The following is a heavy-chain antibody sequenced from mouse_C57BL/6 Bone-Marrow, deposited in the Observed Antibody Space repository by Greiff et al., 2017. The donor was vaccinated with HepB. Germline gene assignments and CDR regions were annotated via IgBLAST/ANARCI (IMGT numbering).Heavy chain of an antibody. D-gene: IGHD1-1*01. J-gene: IGHJ1*03. CDR2: IRNKANGYTT. V-gene: IGHV7-3*01. CDR3: ARYGGVVRYFDV. CDR1: GFTFTDYY. Sequence: EVQLVESGGGLVQPGGSLSLSCAASGFTFTDYYMSWVRQPPGKALEWLGFIRNKANGYTTEYSASVKGRFTISRDNSQSILYLQMNALRAEDRATYYCARYGGVVRYFDVWGTGTTVIVSS.